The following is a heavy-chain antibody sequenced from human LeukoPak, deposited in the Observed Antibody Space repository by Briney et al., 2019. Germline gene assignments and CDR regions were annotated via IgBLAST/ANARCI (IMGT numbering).Heavy chain of an antibody. CDR1: GFTFTSSA. D-gene: IGHD3-9*01. Sequence: GASVKVSCKASGFTFTSSAVQWVRQARGQRLEWIGWIVVGSGNTNYAQTFQERVTITRDMSTSTAYMELSSLRSEDTAVYYSAATLLRGYDILTGYYGLDAFDIWGQGTMVTVSS. V-gene: IGHV1-58*01. J-gene: IGHJ3*02. CDR3: AATLLRGYDILTGYYGLDAFDI. CDR2: IVVGSGNT.